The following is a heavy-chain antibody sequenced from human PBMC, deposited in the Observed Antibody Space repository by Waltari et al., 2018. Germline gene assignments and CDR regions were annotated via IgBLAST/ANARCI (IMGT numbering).Heavy chain of an antibody. Sequence: QVQLVQSGAEVKKPGASVKVSWKASGYSFNDYYIHWVRQAPGQGLEWMGWINPKNGVRKFTQKFQGRVTMTRDTTISTAYMELSSLRSDDTAVYYCARVLMNDA. J-gene: IGHJ3*01. CDR1: GYSFNDYY. V-gene: IGHV1-2*02. CDR3: ARVLMNDA. CDR2: INPKNGVR.